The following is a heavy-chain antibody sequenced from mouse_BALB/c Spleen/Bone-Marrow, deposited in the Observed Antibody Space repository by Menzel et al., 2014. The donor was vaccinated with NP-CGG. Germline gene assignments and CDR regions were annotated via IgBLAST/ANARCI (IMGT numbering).Heavy chain of an antibody. J-gene: IGHJ4*01. CDR2: INPSTGYT. D-gene: IGHD2-1*01. V-gene: IGHV1-7*01. CDR3: ARKGYGNYHYYAMDY. CDR1: GYTFTSYW. Sequence: QVQLQQSGAELAKPGASVKMSCKASGYTFTSYWMYWIKQRPGQGLEWIGYINPSTGYTEYNQKFKDKATLTADKSSNTACMQLSSLTSEDSAFYYCARKGYGNYHYYAMDYWGQGTSVTISS.